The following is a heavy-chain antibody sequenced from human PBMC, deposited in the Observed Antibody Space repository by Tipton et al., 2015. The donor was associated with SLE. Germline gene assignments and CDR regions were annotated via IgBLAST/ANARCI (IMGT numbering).Heavy chain of an antibody. Sequence: SLSLSCAASGFTFSSYAMHWVRQAPGKGLEWVAVISYDGSNKYYADSVKGRFTISRDNSKNTLYLQMNSLRAEDTAVYYCARERERFLERLLLGYWGQGTLVTVSS. CDR1: GFTFSSYA. J-gene: IGHJ4*02. CDR2: ISYDGSNK. CDR3: ARERERFLERLLLGY. V-gene: IGHV3-30-3*01. D-gene: IGHD3-3*01.